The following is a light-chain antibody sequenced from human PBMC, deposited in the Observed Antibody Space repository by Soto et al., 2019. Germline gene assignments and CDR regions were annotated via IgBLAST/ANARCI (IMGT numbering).Light chain of an antibody. J-gene: IGKJ1*01. CDR1: QSISTW. Sequence: DIQMTQSPSTLSASVRDRVTITCRARQSISTWLAWYQQKPGKAPKLLIYDASSLESGVPSRFSARGSGTEFTLSISSLQPDDFATYYCQQYSSYWTFGQGTKVDIK. CDR2: DAS. V-gene: IGKV1-5*01. CDR3: QQYSSYWT.